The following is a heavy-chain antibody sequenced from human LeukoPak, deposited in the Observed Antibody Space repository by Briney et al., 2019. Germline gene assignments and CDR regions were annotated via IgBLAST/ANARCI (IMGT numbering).Heavy chain of an antibody. CDR3: ARDFYDGTGRREAFDI. J-gene: IGHJ3*02. Sequence: SQTLSLTCTVSGGSISSGSYYWSWIRQPAGKGLEWIGRIYTSGSTNYNPSLKSRVTMSVDTSKNQFSLKLSSVTAADTAVYYCARDFYDGTGRREAFDIWGHGTMVTVSS. CDR2: IYTSGST. CDR1: GGSISSGSYY. V-gene: IGHV4-61*02. D-gene: IGHD1-14*01.